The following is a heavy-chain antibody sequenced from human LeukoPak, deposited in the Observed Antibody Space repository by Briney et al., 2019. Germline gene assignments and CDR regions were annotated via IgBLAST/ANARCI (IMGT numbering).Heavy chain of an antibody. V-gene: IGHV1-8*03. Sequence: GASVKVSCKASGYTFTSYDINWVRQATGQGLEWMGWMNPNSGNTGYAQKFQGRVTITRNTSISTAYMELSSLRSEDTAVYYCARDRLVRGVPSFYYYMDVWGKGTTVTVSS. CDR2: MNPNSGNT. D-gene: IGHD3-10*01. CDR1: GYTFTSYD. CDR3: ARDRLVRGVPSFYYYMDV. J-gene: IGHJ6*03.